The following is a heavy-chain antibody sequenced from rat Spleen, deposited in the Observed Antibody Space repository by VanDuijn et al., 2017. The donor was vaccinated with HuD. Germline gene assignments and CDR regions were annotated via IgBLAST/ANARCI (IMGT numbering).Heavy chain of an antibody. D-gene: IGHD5-1*01. CDR1: GSTFTSYY. J-gene: IGHJ2*01. CDR3: ASGLGARFDY. Sequence: QVQLLQSGAELAKPGSSVKISCKASGSTFTSYYISWIKQTTGQGLEYIGYINTGSGGTNSNEKFKGKATLTVDKSSSTAFMQLSSLKPDDSAVYYCASGLGARFDYWGQGVMVTVSS. CDR2: INTGSGGT. V-gene: IGHV1-43*01.